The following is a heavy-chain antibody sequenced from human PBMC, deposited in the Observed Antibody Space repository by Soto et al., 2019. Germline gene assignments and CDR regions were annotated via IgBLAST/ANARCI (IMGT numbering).Heavy chain of an antibody. Sequence: QVQLQQWGAGLLKPSETLSLTCAVYGGSFSGYYWTWIRQPPGTGLEWMGEINHSGSTNYNPSLKSRATISADSSKQQSSPTLTSVSAADTTVYCCATDKITGLFDYWGQGTLVTVSS. V-gene: IGHV4-34*01. CDR2: INHSGST. CDR1: GGSFSGYY. D-gene: IGHD2-8*02. J-gene: IGHJ4*02. CDR3: ATDKITGLFDY.